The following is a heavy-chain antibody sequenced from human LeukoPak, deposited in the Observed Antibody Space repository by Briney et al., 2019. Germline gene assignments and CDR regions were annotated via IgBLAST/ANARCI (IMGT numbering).Heavy chain of an antibody. CDR1: GYTFTGYY. Sequence: PVASVKVSCKASGYTFTGYYMHWVRQAPGQGLEWMGWINPNSGGTNYAQKLQGRVTMTRDTSISTAYVELSRLRSDDTAVYYCARAAYYYDSSGYYGYWGQGTLVTVSS. V-gene: IGHV1-2*02. D-gene: IGHD3-22*01. J-gene: IGHJ4*02. CDR3: ARAAYYYDSSGYYGY. CDR2: INPNSGGT.